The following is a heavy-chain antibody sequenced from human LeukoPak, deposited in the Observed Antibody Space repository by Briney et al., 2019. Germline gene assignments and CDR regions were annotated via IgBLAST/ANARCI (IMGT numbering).Heavy chain of an antibody. CDR3: ALGDPSSS. D-gene: IGHD6-13*01. CDR1: GFSFSDHN. J-gene: IGHJ4*02. Sequence: GGSLRLSCAVSGFSFSDHNMTWVRQAPGKGLEWVPVVYSGGSTYYADSVKGRFTISRDSSKNTLYLQMNSLRAEDTAVYYCALGDPSSSWGQGTLVTVSS. CDR2: VYSGGST. V-gene: IGHV3-66*01.